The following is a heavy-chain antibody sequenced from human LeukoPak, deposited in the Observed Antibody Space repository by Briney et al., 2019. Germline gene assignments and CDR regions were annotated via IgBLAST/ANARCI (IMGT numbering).Heavy chain of an antibody. CDR3: ARERWNSEAFDI. D-gene: IGHD1-7*01. CDR2: LNGDGTST. CDR1: GFSFSSYW. Sequence: PGGSLRLSCAASGFSFSSYWMHWVHHAPGKGLVWVSRLNGDGTSTSYLDSVRGRLTISRDNTKNTLYLHMDSLRAEDTGVYYCARERWNSEAFDIWGQGTVVTVSS. V-gene: IGHV3-74*01. J-gene: IGHJ3*02.